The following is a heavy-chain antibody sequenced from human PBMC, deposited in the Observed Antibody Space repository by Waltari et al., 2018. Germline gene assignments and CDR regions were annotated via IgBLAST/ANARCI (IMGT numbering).Heavy chain of an antibody. D-gene: IGHD2-8*02. CDR3: TRQTGDFDY. CDR2: IYPGDAEP. V-gene: IGHV5-51*01. CDR1: GYSFTSYW. Sequence: EVQLVQPGAEVKKAGESLKISRKGYGYSFTSYWIGWVRKKPGKGPEWMGIIYPGDAEPKYSPSFQGQVTISADKSTAYLQWSSLKASDTAMYYCTRQTGDFDYWCQGTLVTVSS. J-gene: IGHJ4*02.